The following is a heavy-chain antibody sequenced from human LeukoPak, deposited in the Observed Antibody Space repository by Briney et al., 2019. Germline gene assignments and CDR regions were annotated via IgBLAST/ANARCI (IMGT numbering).Heavy chain of an antibody. Sequence: GGSLRLSCAASGFTFSSYSVSWVRLAPGKGLKWVSSISSSSTYIYYADSLKGRFTISRDNAKNSVYLQMSRLRAEDTAVYYCAKDTLDGDYVRAFDIWGQGTMVTVSS. CDR3: AKDTLDGDYVRAFDI. D-gene: IGHD4-17*01. CDR2: ISSSSTYI. V-gene: IGHV3-21*04. J-gene: IGHJ3*02. CDR1: GFTFSSYS.